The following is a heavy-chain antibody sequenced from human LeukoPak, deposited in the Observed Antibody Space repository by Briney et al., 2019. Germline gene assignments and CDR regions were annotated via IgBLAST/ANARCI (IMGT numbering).Heavy chain of an antibody. CDR1: GGSISSSSHY. CDR2: GST. V-gene: IGHV4-39*01. CDR3: ARPTHNNHLDAFDI. Sequence: SETLSLTCTVSGGSISSSSHYWGWIRQPPGKGLEWIGSGSTYYNPSLKSRDTISVDTSKNQFSLKLYSVTAADTAVYYCARPTHNNHLDAFDIWGQGTMVTVSS. J-gene: IGHJ3*02. D-gene: IGHD1-14*01.